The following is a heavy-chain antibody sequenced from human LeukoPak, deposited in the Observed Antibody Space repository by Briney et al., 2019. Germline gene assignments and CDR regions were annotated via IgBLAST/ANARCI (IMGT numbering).Heavy chain of an antibody. CDR1: GFIFSDYY. CDR2: ISSSGSIV. Sequence: PGGSLRLSCAASGFIFSDYYMTWIRQAPGKGLEWVSHISSSGSIVWYADSVKGRFTISRGNAKNSPFLQMNSLGADDTAVYYCAGPYYDRSHYYLDYWGQGTLVTVSS. J-gene: IGHJ4*02. V-gene: IGHV3-11*04. D-gene: IGHD3-22*01. CDR3: AGPYYDRSHYYLDY.